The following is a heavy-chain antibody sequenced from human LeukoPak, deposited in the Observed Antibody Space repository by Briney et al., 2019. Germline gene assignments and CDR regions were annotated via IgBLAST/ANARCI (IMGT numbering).Heavy chain of an antibody. CDR3: AKDQRMGITGTFDY. D-gene: IGHD1-7*01. CDR2: IYHSGST. Sequence: SETLSLTCAVSGGSISSSNWWSWVRQPPGKGLEWIGEIYHSGSTNYNPSLKSRVTISVDKSKNQFSLKLSSVTAADTAVYYCAKDQRMGITGTFDYWGQGTLVTVSS. J-gene: IGHJ4*02. V-gene: IGHV4-4*02. CDR1: GGSISSSNW.